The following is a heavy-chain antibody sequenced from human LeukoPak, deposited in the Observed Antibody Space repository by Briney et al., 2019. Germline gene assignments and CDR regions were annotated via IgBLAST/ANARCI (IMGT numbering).Heavy chain of an antibody. Sequence: GSPRLSCAASGFTFSSYAMHWVRQAPGKGLEWVAVISYDGSNKYYADSVKGRFTISRDNSKNTLYLQMNSLRAEDTAVYYCARDPSWKSSGSYYYDYWGQGTLVTVSS. D-gene: IGHD1-26*01. J-gene: IGHJ4*02. CDR1: GFTFSSYA. CDR3: ARDPSWKSSGSYYYDY. V-gene: IGHV3-30*04. CDR2: ISYDGSNK.